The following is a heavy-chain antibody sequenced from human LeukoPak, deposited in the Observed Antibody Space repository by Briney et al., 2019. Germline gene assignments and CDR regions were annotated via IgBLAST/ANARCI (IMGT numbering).Heavy chain of an antibody. CDR3: ARGGEGSAYYGWDFFRFDY. Sequence: ASVKVSCKASEDSFTGYYIHWVRQAPGQGPEWMGWINPHNGGAKYADRLQGRVTMTRDTSIGTAYMELSRLRSDDTAVYYCARGGEGSAYYGWDFFRFDYWGQGTLDTVSS. CDR1: EDSFTGYY. J-gene: IGHJ4*02. V-gene: IGHV1-2*02. D-gene: IGHD4-17*01. CDR2: INPHNGGA.